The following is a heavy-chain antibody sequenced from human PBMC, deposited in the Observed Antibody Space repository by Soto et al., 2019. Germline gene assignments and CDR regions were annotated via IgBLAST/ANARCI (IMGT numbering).Heavy chain of an antibody. Sequence: SESLSLTCALYCGSFSCYYLGWVRQPPGKELEWIGEINHSGSTNYNPSLRSRVTISVDTSKNQFSLKLSSVTAAETAVYYCARAGYGYFDYWGQGTLVTVSS. V-gene: IGHV4-34*01. CDR2: INHSGST. D-gene: IGHD5-12*01. J-gene: IGHJ4*02. CDR1: CGSFSCYY. CDR3: ARAGYGYFDY.